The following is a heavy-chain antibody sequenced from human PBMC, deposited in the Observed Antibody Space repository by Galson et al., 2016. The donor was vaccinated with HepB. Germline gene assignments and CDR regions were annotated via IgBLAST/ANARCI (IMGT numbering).Heavy chain of an antibody. Sequence: SLRLSCAASGFTFSSYAMAWVRQAPGKGLEWVSSLSGSGGDTYYADSVKGRFTISRDNSKNMLYLQMNSLRAEDTAVYYCAKYPNLGWLSTFHYWGQGTLVTVSS. V-gene: IGHV3-23*01. CDR3: AKYPNLGWLSTFHY. D-gene: IGHD3-3*01. CDR1: GFTFSSYA. CDR2: LSGSGGDT. J-gene: IGHJ4*02.